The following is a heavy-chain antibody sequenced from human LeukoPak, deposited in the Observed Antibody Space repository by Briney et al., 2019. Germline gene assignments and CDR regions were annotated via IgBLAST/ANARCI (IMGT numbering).Heavy chain of an antibody. V-gene: IGHV3-21*01. CDR2: ISSSSSYI. CDR1: GFTFSSYS. J-gene: IGHJ6*02. CDR3: ARDPGAGAGTGYYGMDV. Sequence: GGSLRLSYAASGFTFSSYSMNWVRQAPGKGLEWVSSISSSSSYIYYADSVKGRFTISRDNAKNSLYLQMNSLRAEDTAVYYCARDPGAGAGTGYYGMDVWGQGTTVTVSS. D-gene: IGHD6-19*01.